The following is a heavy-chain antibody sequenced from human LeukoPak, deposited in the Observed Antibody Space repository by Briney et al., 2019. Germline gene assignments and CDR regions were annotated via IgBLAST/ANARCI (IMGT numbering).Heavy chain of an antibody. Sequence: SVKVSCKASGGTFSSYAISWVRQAPGQGLGWMGGIIPIFGTANYAQKFQGRVTITADESTSTAYMELSSLRSEDTAVYYCARGGLDYDILTGYYQAFDIWGQGTMVTVSS. CDR3: ARGGLDYDILTGYYQAFDI. J-gene: IGHJ3*02. V-gene: IGHV1-69*01. CDR2: IIPIFGTA. D-gene: IGHD3-9*01. CDR1: GGTFSSYA.